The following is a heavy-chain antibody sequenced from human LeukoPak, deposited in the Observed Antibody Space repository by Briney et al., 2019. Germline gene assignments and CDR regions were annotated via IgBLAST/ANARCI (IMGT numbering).Heavy chain of an antibody. CDR3: ARGYCSSTSCYTWLWFDP. CDR1: GGTFSSYA. V-gene: IGHV1-69*05. D-gene: IGHD2-2*02. CDR2: IIPIFGTA. Sequence: SVKVSCKASGGTFSSYAISWVRQAPGQGLEWMGGIIPIFGTANYAQKFQGRVTITTDESTSTAYMELSNLRSEDTAVYYCARGYCSSTSCYTWLWFDPWGQGTLVTVSS. J-gene: IGHJ5*02.